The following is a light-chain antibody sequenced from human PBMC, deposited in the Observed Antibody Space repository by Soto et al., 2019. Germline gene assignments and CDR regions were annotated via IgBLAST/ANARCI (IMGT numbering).Light chain of an antibody. V-gene: IGLV2-14*01. Sequence: QSALTQPASVSGSPGQSITISCTGTSSDVGGYNFVSWYQQYPGKAPKLMIYDVSNRPSGVSNRFSGSKSGNTASLTISGLQAEDEAYYYCISYSSSSTPEVFGTGTKLTVL. CDR3: ISYSSSSTPEV. CDR2: DVS. CDR1: SSDVGGYNF. J-gene: IGLJ1*01.